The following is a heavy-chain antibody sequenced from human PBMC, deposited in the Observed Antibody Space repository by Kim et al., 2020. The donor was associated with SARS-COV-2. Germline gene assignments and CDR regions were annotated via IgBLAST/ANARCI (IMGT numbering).Heavy chain of an antibody. CDR1: GGTFSSYA. D-gene: IGHD5-12*01. V-gene: IGHV1-69*13. J-gene: IGHJ5*02. CDR2: IIPIFGTA. Sequence: SVKVSCKASGGTFSSYAISWVRQAPGQGLEWMGGIIPIFGTANFAQKFQGRVTITADESTSTAYMELSSLRSEDTAVYYCSRDGRGYDFGDWFDPWGQGTLVTVSS. CDR3: SRDGRGYDFGDWFDP.